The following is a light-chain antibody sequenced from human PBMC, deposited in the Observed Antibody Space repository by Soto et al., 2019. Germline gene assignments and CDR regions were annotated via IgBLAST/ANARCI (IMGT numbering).Light chain of an antibody. CDR1: NIGGKN. CDR3: HVWAISSVPYV. V-gene: IGLV3-21*02. Sequence: SYELTQPPSMSVAPGQTARITCGGNNIGGKNVHWYQQKAGQSPVLVVYDDSERPSGIPERFSGSNSGNTATLTISRVEAGDEADYYCHVWAISSVPYVFGTGTKLTVL. J-gene: IGLJ1*01. CDR2: DDS.